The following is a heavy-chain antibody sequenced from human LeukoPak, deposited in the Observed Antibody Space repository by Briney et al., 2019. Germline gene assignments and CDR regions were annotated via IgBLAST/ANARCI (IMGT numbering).Heavy chain of an antibody. D-gene: IGHD6-13*01. Sequence: PGGSLRLSCAASGFTFSSYGMHWVRQAPGKGLEWVAFIRYDGSNKYYADSVKGRFTISRDNSKNTLYLHVNSLRPEDTAVYYCARAAYSSTWYSRYFDLWGRGTLVTVSS. CDR2: IRYDGSNK. J-gene: IGHJ2*01. V-gene: IGHV3-30*02. CDR1: GFTFSSYG. CDR3: ARAAYSSTWYSRYFDL.